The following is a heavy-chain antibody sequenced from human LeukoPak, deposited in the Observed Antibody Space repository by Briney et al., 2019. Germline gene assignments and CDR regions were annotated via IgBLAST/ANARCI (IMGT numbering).Heavy chain of an antibody. D-gene: IGHD5-12*01. CDR1: GFTFSSYT. CDR2: ISGSSTYT. CDR3: ARVRDLYRDY. V-gene: IGHV3-21*01. Sequence: GGSLRLSCAASGFTFSSYTMNWVRQAPGKGLEWVSSISGSSTYTFYADSVMGRFTISRDNAKDSLYLHMSSLRGEDTAVYYCARVRDLYRDYWGQGILVTVSS. J-gene: IGHJ4*02.